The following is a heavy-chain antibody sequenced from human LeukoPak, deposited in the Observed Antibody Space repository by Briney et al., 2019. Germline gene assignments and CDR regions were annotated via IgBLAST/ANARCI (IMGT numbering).Heavy chain of an antibody. CDR3: ARRYSRYYYMDV. Sequence: ASVKVSCKASGYTFTSYDINWVRQATGQGLEWMGWMNPNSDNTGYAQKFQGRVTMTRNTSISTAYMELSSLRSEDTAVYYCARRYSRYYYMDVWGKGTTVTVSS. CDR1: GYTFTSYD. D-gene: IGHD6-13*01. V-gene: IGHV1-8*01. J-gene: IGHJ6*03. CDR2: MNPNSDNT.